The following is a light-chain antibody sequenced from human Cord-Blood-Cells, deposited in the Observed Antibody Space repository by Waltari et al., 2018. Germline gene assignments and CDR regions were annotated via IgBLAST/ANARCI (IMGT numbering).Light chain of an antibody. CDR3: QQYNSYSWT. CDR2: DAS. J-gene: IGKJ1*01. Sequence: DIEMTQSPSTLSASVGDRVTITCRASQSISSWLAWYQQKPGKAPKLLIYDASSLESWVPSRFSGSGSGTEFTLTISSLQPVDFATYYCQQYNSYSWTFGQGTKVEIK. CDR1: QSISSW. V-gene: IGKV1-5*01.